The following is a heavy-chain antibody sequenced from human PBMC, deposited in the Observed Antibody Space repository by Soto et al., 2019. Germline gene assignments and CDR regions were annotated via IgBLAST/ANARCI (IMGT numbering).Heavy chain of an antibody. D-gene: IGHD1-26*01. V-gene: IGHV5-51*01. J-gene: IGHJ4*02. CDR1: GYSFTSYW. CDR2: IFPGNSDT. CDR3: ARSEGGIRDY. Sequence: GESLKISCRGSGYSFTSYWIGWVRQMPVKGLEWMGIIFPGNSDTRYSPSFQGQVTISVDKSISTAYLQWSSVKASDSAIYYCARSEGGIRDYWGQGTLVTV.